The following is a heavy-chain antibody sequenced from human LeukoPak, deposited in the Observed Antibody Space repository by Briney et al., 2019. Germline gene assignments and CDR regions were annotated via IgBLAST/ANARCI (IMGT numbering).Heavy chain of an antibody. CDR1: GGSISSYY. J-gene: IGHJ4*02. D-gene: IGHD3-10*01. V-gene: IGHV4-59*01. Sequence: SETLSLTCTVSGGSISSYYWSWIRQPPGKGLEWIGYVYYSGTTNYNPSLKSRVIISVDTSKNQFSLKLSPVIAADTAVYYCARGRAPYGSGIGELDYWGQGTLVTVSS. CDR3: ARGRAPYGSGIGELDY. CDR2: VYYSGTT.